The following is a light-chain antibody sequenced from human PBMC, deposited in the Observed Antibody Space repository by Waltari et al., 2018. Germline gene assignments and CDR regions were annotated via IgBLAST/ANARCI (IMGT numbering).Light chain of an antibody. J-gene: IGKJ1*01. Sequence: IVMTQSPATLSVSPGEGATLSCRVSQSVSSNLAWYQQKPGQAPRLLIYGASTRATGLPVRFSGSGSGTEFTLTIRSLQSEDFAVYYCQQYNNWPPLFGQGTKVEIK. CDR1: QSVSSN. V-gene: IGKV3-15*01. CDR2: GAS. CDR3: QQYNNWPPL.